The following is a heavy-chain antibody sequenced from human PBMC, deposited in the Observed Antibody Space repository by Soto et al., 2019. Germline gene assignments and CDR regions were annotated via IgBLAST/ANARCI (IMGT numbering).Heavy chain of an antibody. CDR1: VGSISSYY. J-gene: IGHJ6*01. V-gene: IGHV4-4*07. CDR3: ARDRGGTMVRGVIKVYYYGMDV. D-gene: IGHD3-10*01. CDR2: IYTSGST. Sequence: SETLSITCTFSVGSISSYYWSWIRQPAGKGLDLIGRIYTSGSTNYNPSLKSRVTMSVDTSKNQFSLKLSSVTAADTAVYYCARDRGGTMVRGVIKVYYYGMDVWGQGTTVTVSS.